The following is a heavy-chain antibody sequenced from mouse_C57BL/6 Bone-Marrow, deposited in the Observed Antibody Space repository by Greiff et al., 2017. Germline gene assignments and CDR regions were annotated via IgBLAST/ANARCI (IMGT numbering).Heavy chain of an antibody. V-gene: IGHV5-12*01. J-gene: IGHJ2*01. D-gene: IGHD2-3*01. CDR2: ISNGGGST. CDR3: ARPDDGYYPGYFDY. Sequence: EVKLVESGGGLVQPGGSLKLSCAASGFTFSDYYMYWVRQTPEKRLEWVAYISNGGGSTYYPDTVKGRFTISRDNAKNTLYLQMSRLKSEDTAMYYCARPDDGYYPGYFDYWGQGTTLTVSS. CDR1: GFTFSDYY.